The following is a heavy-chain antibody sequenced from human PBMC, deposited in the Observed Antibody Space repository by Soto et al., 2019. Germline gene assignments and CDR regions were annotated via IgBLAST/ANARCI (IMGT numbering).Heavy chain of an antibody. CDR1: GFTFSRYW. CDR3: ARIAASGRGWDV. Sequence: EVQLMESGGGLVQPGGSLRLSCVDSGFTFSRYWMSWVRQAPVKGLEWVGNIKQDGSEENYVDSVKGRFTISRDNAKNSIYLQMNSLRAEDTAVYYCARIAASGRGWDVWGQGTTVVVSS. D-gene: IGHD6-13*01. V-gene: IGHV3-7*01. CDR2: IKQDGSEE. J-gene: IGHJ6*02.